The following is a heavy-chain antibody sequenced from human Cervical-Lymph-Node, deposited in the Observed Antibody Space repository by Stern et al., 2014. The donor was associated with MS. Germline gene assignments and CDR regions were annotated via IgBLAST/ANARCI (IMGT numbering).Heavy chain of an antibody. D-gene: IGHD5-24*01. J-gene: IGHJ4*02. V-gene: IGHV3-49*02. Sequence: ASGFTFEYAASVKGRFTISRDDSKSIAYLQMNSLKTEDTAVYYCTRERASRSWLLNGFFDYWGQGTLVTVSS. CDR3: TRERASRSWLLNGFFDY. CDR2: ASGFTF.